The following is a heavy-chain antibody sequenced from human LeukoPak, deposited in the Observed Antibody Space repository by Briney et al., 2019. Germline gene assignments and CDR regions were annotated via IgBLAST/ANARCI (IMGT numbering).Heavy chain of an antibody. Sequence: GRSLRLSCTASGVTLSNYAMHWVRRPPGRGLEWVAVISFDGTNKYYGDSVEGRFSVSRDNSKNTLYLQMNSLRPDDTAMYYCATDYGDYEPIDYWGQGTLVTVSS. CDR3: ATDYGDYEPIDY. D-gene: IGHD4-17*01. V-gene: IGHV3-30*04. J-gene: IGHJ4*02. CDR1: GVTLSNYA. CDR2: ISFDGTNK.